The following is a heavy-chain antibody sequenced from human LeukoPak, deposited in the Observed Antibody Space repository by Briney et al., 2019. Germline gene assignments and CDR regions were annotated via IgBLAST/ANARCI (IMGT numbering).Heavy chain of an antibody. D-gene: IGHD2-2*01. V-gene: IGHV3-7*01. CDR3: AIFAGSVPGNLLL. Sequence: GGSLRLSCAASGFTSSAFWMTWVRRPPGKGLEWVANINKDGTEKEYVDSVKGRFSIFMDNAKNSVFLQMNSLRDEDTAVYYCAIFAGSVPGNLLLWGKGTTVIVSA. CDR1: GFTSSAFW. CDR2: INKDGTEK. J-gene: IGHJ6*04.